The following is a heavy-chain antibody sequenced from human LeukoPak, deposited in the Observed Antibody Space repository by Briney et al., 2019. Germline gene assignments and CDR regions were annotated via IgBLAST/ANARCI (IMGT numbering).Heavy chain of an antibody. Sequence: QPGGSLRLSCAASGFTFSSYWMHWVRQAPGKGLVWVSRINSDGSSTSYADFVKGRFTISRDNAKNTLYLQMNSLRAEDTAVYYCARDPRNYGIDYWGQGTPVTVSS. J-gene: IGHJ4*02. CDR2: INSDGSST. D-gene: IGHD1-7*01. V-gene: IGHV3-74*01. CDR1: GFTFSSYW. CDR3: ARDPRNYGIDY.